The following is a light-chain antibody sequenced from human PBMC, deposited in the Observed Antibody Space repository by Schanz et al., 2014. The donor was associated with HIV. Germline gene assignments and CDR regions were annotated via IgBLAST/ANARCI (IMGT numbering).Light chain of an antibody. CDR3: CSYTTTSTYV. CDR2: EVN. V-gene: IGLV2-14*01. CDR1: TSDIGAYNY. J-gene: IGLJ1*01. Sequence: QSALTQPPSASGSPGHSVTISCTGTTSDIGAYNYVSWYQLHPGRAPKLIIFEVNRRPSGVSSRFSGSKSGNTASLTISGLQAEDEADYYCCSYTTTSTYVFGAGTKLTVL.